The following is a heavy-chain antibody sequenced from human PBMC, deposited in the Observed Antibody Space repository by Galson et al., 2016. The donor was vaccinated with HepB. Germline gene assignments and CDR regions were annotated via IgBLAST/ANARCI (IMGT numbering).Heavy chain of an antibody. J-gene: IGHJ6*02. D-gene: IGHD6-13*01. CDR2: ISGSGGST. V-gene: IGHV3-23*01. CDR1: GFTFSSYA. Sequence: SLRLSCAASGFTFSSYAMSWVRQAPGKGLEWVSAISGSGGSTYYADSVKGRFTISRDNSKNTLYLQMNSLRAEDTAVYYRAKASSPGCYYGMDVWGQGTTVTVSS. CDR3: AKASSPGCYYGMDV.